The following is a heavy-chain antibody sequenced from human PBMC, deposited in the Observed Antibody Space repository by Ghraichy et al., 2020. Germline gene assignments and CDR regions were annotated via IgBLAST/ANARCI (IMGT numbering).Heavy chain of an antibody. J-gene: IGHJ4*02. CDR2: IYYTGST. D-gene: IGHD6-13*01. Sequence: SETLSLTCTVSGGSISSDYWSWIRQPPGKGLEWIGYIYYTGSTNYNPSLKSRVTISVDTSKTQFSLKLRSVTAADTAVYYCARHRWHLVPIDSWGQGTLVTVAS. CDR1: GGSISSDY. CDR3: ARHRWHLVPIDS. V-gene: IGHV4-59*08.